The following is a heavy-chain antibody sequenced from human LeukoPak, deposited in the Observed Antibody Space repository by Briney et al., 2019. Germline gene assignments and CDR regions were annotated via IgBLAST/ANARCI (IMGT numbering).Heavy chain of an antibody. J-gene: IGHJ4*02. CDR1: GFTFSSYS. CDR2: ISSSSSTI. CDR3: ARDRGGLDY. V-gene: IGHV3-48*01. D-gene: IGHD3-10*01. Sequence: GGSLRLSCAASGFTFSSYSMNWIRQAPGKGLEWVSYISSSSSTIYYADSVKGRFTISRDNAKNSLYLQMNSLRAEDTAVYCCARDRGGLDYWGQGTLVTVSS.